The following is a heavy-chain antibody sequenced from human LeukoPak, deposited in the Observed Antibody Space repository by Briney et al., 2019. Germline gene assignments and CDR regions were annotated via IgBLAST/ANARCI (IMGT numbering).Heavy chain of an antibody. J-gene: IGHJ4*02. Sequence: GGSLRLSCAASGFTFSNYWMNWVRQAPGKGLEWVANIKQDGSEKYYVDSVQGRFTISRENTKNSLYLQMNSLRAEDTAVYYCARDRWGSGTGGFDYWGQGTLVTVSS. CDR3: ARDRWGSGTGGFDY. CDR2: IKQDGSEK. D-gene: IGHD3-10*01. CDR1: GFTFSNYW. V-gene: IGHV3-7*01.